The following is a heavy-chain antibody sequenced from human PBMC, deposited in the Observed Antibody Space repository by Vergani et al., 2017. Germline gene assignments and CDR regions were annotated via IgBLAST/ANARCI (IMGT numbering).Heavy chain of an antibody. CDR1: GGSISSYY. J-gene: IGHJ5*02. Sequence: QVQLQESGPGLVKPSETLSLTCTVSGGSISSYYWSWIRPPPGKGLEWIGYIYYSGSTNYNPSLKSRVTISVDTSKNQFSLKLSSVTAADTAVYYCARDSGYSSSWGNWFDPWGQGTLVTVSS. CDR3: ARDSGYSSSWGNWFDP. D-gene: IGHD6-13*01. CDR2: IYYSGST. V-gene: IGHV4-59*01.